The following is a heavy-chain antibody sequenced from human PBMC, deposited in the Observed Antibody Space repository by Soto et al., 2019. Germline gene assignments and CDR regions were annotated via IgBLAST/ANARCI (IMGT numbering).Heavy chain of an antibody. CDR2: ISASNGNT. CDR3: ARDSGTYYLPFDY. V-gene: IGHV1-18*01. CDR1: GYTFTSYD. D-gene: IGHD1-26*01. J-gene: IGHJ4*02. Sequence: QVQLVQSGAEVKKPGASVTVSCEASGYTFTSYDLSWVRQAPGQGLEWMGWISASNGNTNYAQKFQVRVTMTTDASTSTAYMELRSLRSCDPAVYYCARDSGTYYLPFDYWGQGTLVTVSS.